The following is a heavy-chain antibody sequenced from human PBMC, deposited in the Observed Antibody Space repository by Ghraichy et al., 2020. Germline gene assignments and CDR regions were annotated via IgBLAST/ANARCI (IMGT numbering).Heavy chain of an antibody. CDR2: IKQDGSET. D-gene: IGHD3-3*01. CDR3: ARSDHYYDLWSGYYAVFDY. CDR1: GFTFSSYW. J-gene: IGHJ4*02. V-gene: IGHV3-7*03. Sequence: LSLTCAASGFTFSSYWMSWVRQAPGKGLEWVANIKQDGSETYYVDSVRGRFTISRDNAKKSLFLQMNSLRAEDTAFYYCARSDHYYDLWSGYYAVFDYWGQGTLVTVSS.